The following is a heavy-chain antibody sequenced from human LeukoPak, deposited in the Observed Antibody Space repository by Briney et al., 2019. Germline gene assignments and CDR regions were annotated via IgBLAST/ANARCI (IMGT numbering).Heavy chain of an antibody. CDR1: GFTFDKYA. V-gene: IGHV3-23*01. CDR3: ASQIAVAGKVRQPFDY. CDR2: VGASGNT. J-gene: IGHJ4*02. Sequence: PGGSLRLSCAASGFTFDKYAIHWVRQAPGKGLERVSVVGASGNTQYTDPVKGRFTISRDNSKNTVSLQMNSLRAEDTAVYYCASQIAVAGKVRQPFDYWGQGTLVTVSS. D-gene: IGHD6-19*01.